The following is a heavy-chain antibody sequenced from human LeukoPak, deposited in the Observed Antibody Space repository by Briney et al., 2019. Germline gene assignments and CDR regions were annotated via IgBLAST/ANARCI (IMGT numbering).Heavy chain of an antibody. CDR2: ISYDGSNK. CDR3: AKAEVGATTPLYYYGMDV. Sequence: GGSLRLSCAASGLTFSSYGMHWVRQAPGKGLEWVAVISYDGSNKYYADSVKGRFTISRDNSKNTLYLQMNSLRAEDTAVYYCAKAEVGATTPLYYYGMDVWGQGTTVTVSS. V-gene: IGHV3-30*18. CDR1: GLTFSSYG. D-gene: IGHD1-26*01. J-gene: IGHJ6*02.